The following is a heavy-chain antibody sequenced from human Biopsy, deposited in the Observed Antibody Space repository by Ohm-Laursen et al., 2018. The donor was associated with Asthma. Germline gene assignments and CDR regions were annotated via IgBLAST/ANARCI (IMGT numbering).Heavy chain of an antibody. CDR1: GGSINIGDYY. CDR3: ARTTYGHDGFDP. V-gene: IGHV4-31*03. D-gene: IGHD4-17*01. CDR2: IYYSGST. J-gene: IGHJ5*02. Sequence: TLSLTCTVSGGSINIGDYYWSWIRQHPVKGLEWTGHIYYSGSTYYNPSLKGRVSISLDTSKNQFSLSLTSVTAADTAVYYCARTTYGHDGFDPWGQGTLVTVSS.